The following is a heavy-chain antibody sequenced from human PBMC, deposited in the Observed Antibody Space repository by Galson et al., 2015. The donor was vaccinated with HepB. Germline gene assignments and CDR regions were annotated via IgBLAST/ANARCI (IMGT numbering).Heavy chain of an antibody. J-gene: IGHJ4*02. Sequence: SLRLSCATSGFTFGDYAMSWFRQAPGKGLEWVGFIGSKPFGGTTEYAASVKGRFTISRDDSNSIAYLQMNSLKTEDTAVYYCTREIFYTGSYPGRRFPFDSWGQGTLVTVSS. CDR1: GFTFGDYA. CDR3: TREIFYTGSYPGRRFPFDS. D-gene: IGHD1-26*01. V-gene: IGHV3-49*03. CDR2: IGSKPFGGTT.